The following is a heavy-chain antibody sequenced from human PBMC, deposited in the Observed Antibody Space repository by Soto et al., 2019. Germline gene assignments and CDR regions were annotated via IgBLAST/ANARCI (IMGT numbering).Heavy chain of an antibody. V-gene: IGHV3-33*01. CDR3: ARDGTGWTGGDH. CDR1: GFTFSDYD. J-gene: IGHJ4*02. CDR2: LWRDGSKV. D-gene: IGHD6-19*01. Sequence: GSLRLSRAASGFTFSDYDMHWVRQAPGKRLEWVAVLWRDGSKVYYADSVKGRFTISRDNSKNTLYLEMNSLRVEDTAVYYCARDGTGWTGGDHWGQGTLVTVSS.